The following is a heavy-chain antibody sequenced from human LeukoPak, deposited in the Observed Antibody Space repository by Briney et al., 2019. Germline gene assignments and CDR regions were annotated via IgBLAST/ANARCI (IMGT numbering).Heavy chain of an antibody. J-gene: IGHJ3*02. CDR2: ISSSGST. D-gene: IGHD2-2*01. CDR1: GFTFSSYE. V-gene: IGHV4-59*03. CDR3: VKSNSRYQPWTLDI. Sequence: GSLRLSCAASGFTFSSYEMNWVRQAPGKGLEWIGYISSSGSTNYKPSLKSRVTMSLGTSENQFSLTVSSVTAADTAVYYCVKSNSRYQPWTLDIWGRGTMVTVSS.